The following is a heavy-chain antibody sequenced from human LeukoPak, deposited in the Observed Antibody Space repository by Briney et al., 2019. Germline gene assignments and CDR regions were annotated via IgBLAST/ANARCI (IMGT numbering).Heavy chain of an antibody. V-gene: IGHV3-48*03. CDR1: GFTFSNYE. CDR3: ATVTVYGV. J-gene: IGHJ4*02. Sequence: PGGSLRLSCAASGFTFSNYEMNWVRQAPGKGLEWISYISSSGSLIYYPDSVKGRFTISRDNAKNSLYLHMNSLRAEDTAVYYCATVTVYGVWGQGTLVTVSS. CDR2: ISSSGSLI. D-gene: IGHD2-8*01.